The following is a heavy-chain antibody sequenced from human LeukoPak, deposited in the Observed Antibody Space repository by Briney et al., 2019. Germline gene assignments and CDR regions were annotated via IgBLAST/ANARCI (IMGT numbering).Heavy chain of an antibody. CDR1: GYTFTGYY. D-gene: IGHD1-14*01. CDR3: AREVNQYYFDY. J-gene: IGHJ4*02. Sequence: EASVKVSCKASGYTFTGYYMHWVRQAPGQGLEWMGWINPNSGGTNYAQKSQGRVTMTRDVSISTAYMELSRLRSDDTAVYYCAREVNQYYFDYWGQGPLVTVSS. V-gene: IGHV1-2*02. CDR2: INPNSGGT.